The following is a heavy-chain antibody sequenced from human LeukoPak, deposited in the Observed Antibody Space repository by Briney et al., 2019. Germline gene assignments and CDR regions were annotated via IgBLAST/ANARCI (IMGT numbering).Heavy chain of an antibody. CDR2: ISSSSSTI. Sequence: AGGSLRLSCAASGFTFSSYSMNWVRQAPGKGLEWVSYISSSSSTIYYADSVKGRFTISRDNAKNSLYLQMNSPRAEDTAVYYYARDLRLKYYQGFDPWGQGTLVTVSS. J-gene: IGHJ5*02. V-gene: IGHV3-48*01. CDR1: GFTFSSYS. CDR3: ARDLRLKYYQGFDP. D-gene: IGHD2-2*01.